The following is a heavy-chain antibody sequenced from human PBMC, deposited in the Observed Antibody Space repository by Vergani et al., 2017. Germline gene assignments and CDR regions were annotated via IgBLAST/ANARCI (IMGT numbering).Heavy chain of an antibody. CDR2: IYYSGST. CDR1: GGSVSSGSYY. Sequence: QVQLQESGPGLVKPSETLSLTCTVSGGSVSSGSYYWSWIRQPPGKGLEWIGYIYYSGSTNYNPSLKSRVTISVDTSKNQFSLKLSSVTAADTAVYYCARDRGRRYCSGGSCYSDYGMDVWGQGTTVTVSS. D-gene: IGHD2-15*01. V-gene: IGHV4-61*01. J-gene: IGHJ6*02. CDR3: ARDRGRRYCSGGSCYSDYGMDV.